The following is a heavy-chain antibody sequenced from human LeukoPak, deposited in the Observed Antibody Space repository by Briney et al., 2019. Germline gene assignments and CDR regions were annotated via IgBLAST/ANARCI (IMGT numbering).Heavy chain of an antibody. J-gene: IGHJ4*02. CDR1: GGSISSSSYY. CDR2: IYYSGST. Sequence: SETPSLTCTVSGGSISSSSYYWGWIRQPPGKGLEWIGSIYYSGSTHYNPSLKSRVTISVDTSKNQFSLKLSSVTAADTAVYYCARDIYGGNSYFDYWGQGTLVTVSS. CDR3: ARDIYGGNSYFDY. D-gene: IGHD4-23*01. V-gene: IGHV4-39*07.